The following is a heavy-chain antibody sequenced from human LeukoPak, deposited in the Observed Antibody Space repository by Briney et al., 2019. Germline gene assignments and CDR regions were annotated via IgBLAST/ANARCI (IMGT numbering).Heavy chain of an antibody. CDR1: GGSISSYY. CDR3: ARGTSSSWHDY. CDR2: IYYSGST. J-gene: IGHJ4*02. Sequence: SETLSLTCTVSGGSISSYYWSWIRQPPGKGLEWIGYIYYSGSTIYNPSLKSRVTISVDTSKNQFSLRLSSVTAADTAVYYCARGTSSSWHDYWGQGTLVTVSS. D-gene: IGHD6-13*01. V-gene: IGHV4-59*01.